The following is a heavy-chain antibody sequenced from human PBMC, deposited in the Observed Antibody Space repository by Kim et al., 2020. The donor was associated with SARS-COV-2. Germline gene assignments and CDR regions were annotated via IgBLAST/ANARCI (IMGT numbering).Heavy chain of an antibody. CDR2: ISSSGSTI. D-gene: IGHD5-12*01. CDR1: GFTFSSYE. CDR3: AREVSINHGYNFDY. V-gene: IGHV3-48*03. Sequence: GGSLRLSCAASGFTFSSYEMNWVRQAPGKGLEWVSYISSSGSTIYYADSVKGRFTISRDNAKNSLYLQMNSLRAEDTAVYYCAREVSINHGYNFDYWGQGTLVTVSS. J-gene: IGHJ4*02.